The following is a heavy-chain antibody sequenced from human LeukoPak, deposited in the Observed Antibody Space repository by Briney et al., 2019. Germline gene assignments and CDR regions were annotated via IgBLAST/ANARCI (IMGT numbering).Heavy chain of an antibody. Sequence: PGGSLRLSCAASGFTFSSYGMHWVRQAPGKGLEWVANIKNDGSEKYYVDSVKGRFTISRDNAENSLFLQMNSLRVEDTAIYYCTRDSGLTGYDLLDYWGQGTLVTVSS. CDR3: TRDSGLTGYDLLDY. CDR2: IKNDGSEK. V-gene: IGHV3-7*01. J-gene: IGHJ4*02. CDR1: GFTFSSYG. D-gene: IGHD5-12*01.